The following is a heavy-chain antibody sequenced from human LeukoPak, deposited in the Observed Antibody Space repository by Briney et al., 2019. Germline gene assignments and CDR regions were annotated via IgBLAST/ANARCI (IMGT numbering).Heavy chain of an antibody. J-gene: IGHJ6*02. CDR3: AKDARRRVFDYGMDV. CDR1: GFTFGDYA. V-gene: IGHV3-9*01. Sequence: PGGSLRLSCEASGFTFGDYAMYWVRQAPGKGLEWVSGISWNSGNIGYADSVKGRFTISRDNAKNTLYLQMNSLRAEDTALYFCAKDARRRVFDYGMDVWGQGTTVSVSS. D-gene: IGHD6-25*01. CDR2: ISWNSGNI.